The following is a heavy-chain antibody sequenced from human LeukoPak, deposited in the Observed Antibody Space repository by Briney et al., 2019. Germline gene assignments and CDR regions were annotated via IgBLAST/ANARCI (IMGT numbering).Heavy chain of an antibody. CDR2: IWYEGSRQ. V-gene: IGHV3-33*01. CDR3: ARDRAMVVGSSWYYDS. J-gene: IGHJ4*02. CDR1: GFSLRSYG. D-gene: IGHD2-21*01. Sequence: GGSLRLSCAASGFSLRSYGMHWVRQAPGKGLEWVSLIWYEGSRQYYADSVKGRFSISKDDSRNTLYLQMNSLRAEDTALYYCARDRAMVVGSSWYYDSWGQGTLVTVSS.